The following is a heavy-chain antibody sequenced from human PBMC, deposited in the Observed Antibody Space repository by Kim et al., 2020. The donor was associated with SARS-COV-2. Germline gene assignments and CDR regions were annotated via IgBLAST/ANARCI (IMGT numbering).Heavy chain of an antibody. CDR3: ARDSFGIMLVVVQRYGMDV. D-gene: IGHD3-22*01. V-gene: IGHV4-39*07. Sequence: NSRVTISIDTSKNQFSLKLSSVTAADTAVYYCARDSFGIMLVVVQRYGMDVWGQGTTVTVSS. J-gene: IGHJ6*02.